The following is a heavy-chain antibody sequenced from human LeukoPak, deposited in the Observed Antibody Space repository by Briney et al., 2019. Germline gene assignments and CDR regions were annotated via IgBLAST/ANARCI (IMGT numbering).Heavy chain of an antibody. J-gene: IGHJ4*02. CDR3: AASLWFGIYPDY. D-gene: IGHD3-10*01. V-gene: IGHV4-39*07. Sequence: SETLSLTCTVSGGSISSSSYYWGWIRQPPGKGLEWIGSIYYSGSTYYNPSLKSRVTISVDTSNNHPSLSLNSVTAADTAVYYCAASLWFGIYPDYWGQGSLVTVSS. CDR2: IYYSGST. CDR1: GGSISSSSYY.